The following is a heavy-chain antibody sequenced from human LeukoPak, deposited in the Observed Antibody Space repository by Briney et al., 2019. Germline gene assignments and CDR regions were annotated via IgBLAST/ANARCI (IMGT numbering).Heavy chain of an antibody. Sequence: QAGGSLRLSCAASGFAFSKYAMSWVRQAPGKGLEWVSSISPNGGNTYYADSVKGRFTISRDNSKNTLYLQMNSLRAEDAAVYYCARRITAASTYYFDYWGQGTLVPVSS. V-gene: IGHV3-23*01. J-gene: IGHJ4*02. CDR1: GFAFSKYA. CDR3: ARRITAASTYYFDY. D-gene: IGHD6-25*01. CDR2: ISPNGGNT.